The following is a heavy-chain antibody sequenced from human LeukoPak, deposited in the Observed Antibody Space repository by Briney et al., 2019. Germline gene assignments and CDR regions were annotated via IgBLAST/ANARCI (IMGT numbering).Heavy chain of an antibody. Sequence: SETLSLTCTVSGGSISSDDYYWSWIRQPPGRGLEWIGYIHYSGNTYYNPSLKSRVTISVDTSKNQFSLKLSSVTAADTAMYYCATTPVPTVTPRFDYWGQGTLVTVSS. CDR2: IHYSGNT. CDR3: ATTPVPTVTPRFDY. V-gene: IGHV4-30-4*01. J-gene: IGHJ4*02. D-gene: IGHD4-17*01. CDR1: GGSISSDDYY.